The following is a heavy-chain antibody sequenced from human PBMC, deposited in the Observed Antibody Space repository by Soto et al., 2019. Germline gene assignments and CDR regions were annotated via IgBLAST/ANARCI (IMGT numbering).Heavy chain of an antibody. CDR2: INHSGST. CDR1: GGSFSCYY. D-gene: IGHD3-10*01. V-gene: IGHV4-34*01. Sequence: SETLSLTCAVYGGSFSCYYWSWIGQPPGKGLEWIGEINHSGSTNYNPSLKSRVTISIDTSKNQFSLKLSSVTAADTAMYYCAPRVTMVRGAYFDYWGQGTLVTVSS. CDR3: APRVTMVRGAYFDY. J-gene: IGHJ4*02.